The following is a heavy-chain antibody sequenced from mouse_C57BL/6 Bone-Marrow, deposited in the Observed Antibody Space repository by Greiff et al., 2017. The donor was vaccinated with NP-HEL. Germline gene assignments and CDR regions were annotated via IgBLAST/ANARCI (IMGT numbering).Heavy chain of an antibody. CDR3: ARPFYSNYYAMDY. Sequence: QVQLQQSGAELARPGASVKLSCKASGYTFTSYGISWVKQRPGQGLEWIGEINPRSGNTYYNEKFKGKATLTADKSSSTAYMELRSLTSEDSAVYFCARPFYSNYYAMDYWGQGTSVTVSS. J-gene: IGHJ4*01. D-gene: IGHD2-5*01. V-gene: IGHV1-81*01. CDR2: INPRSGNT. CDR1: GYTFTSYG.